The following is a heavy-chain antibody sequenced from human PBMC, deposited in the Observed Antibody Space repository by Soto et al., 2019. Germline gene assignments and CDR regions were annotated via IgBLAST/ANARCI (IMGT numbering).Heavy chain of an antibody. D-gene: IGHD6-19*01. CDR2: IDSSGEK. V-gene: IGHV2-26*01. Sequence: QVTLKESGPVLVKPTEPLTLRCTVSGLSITDSEMGVSWIRQPPGQPLEWLAHIDSSGEKSYRTFLKSRLAISKYTSKSHRVLTMTNLDPADTASYYCARRHLAVAVSPWFDPWGQGIPVTVSS. J-gene: IGHJ5*02. CDR3: ARRHLAVAVSPWFDP. CDR1: GLSITDSEMG.